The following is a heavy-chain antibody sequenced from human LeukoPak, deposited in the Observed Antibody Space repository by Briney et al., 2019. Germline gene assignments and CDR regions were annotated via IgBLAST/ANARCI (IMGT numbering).Heavy chain of an antibody. CDR3: ARGLAVAGTEAFDI. CDR1: GGTFSSYA. V-gene: IGHV1-46*01. Sequence: ASVKVSCKASGGTFSSYAISWVRQAPGQGLEWMGIINPSGGSTSYAQKFQGRVTMTRDTSTSTVYMELSSLRSEDTAVYYCARGLAVAGTEAFDIWGQGTMVTVSS. CDR2: INPSGGST. D-gene: IGHD6-19*01. J-gene: IGHJ3*02.